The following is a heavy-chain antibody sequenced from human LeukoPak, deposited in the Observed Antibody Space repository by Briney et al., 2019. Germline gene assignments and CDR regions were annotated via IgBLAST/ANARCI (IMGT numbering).Heavy chain of an antibody. J-gene: IGHJ1*01. CDR3: VKKVVVGATSPYSDFQD. CDR2: ISGSGVTT. D-gene: IGHD1-26*01. CDR1: GFTFSSYA. V-gene: IGHV3-23*01. Sequence: GGSLRLSCIASGFTFSSYAMGWVRQAPGKGLDWVSAISGSGVTTHYAGSVQDRFSISRDNSKNTLYLQMNSLRVEDTALYYCVKKVVVGATSPYSDFQDWGQGTLVTISS.